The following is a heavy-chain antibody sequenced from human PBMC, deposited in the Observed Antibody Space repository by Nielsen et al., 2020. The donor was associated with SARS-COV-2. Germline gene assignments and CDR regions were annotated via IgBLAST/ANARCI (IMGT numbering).Heavy chain of an antibody. Sequence: ASVKVSCKASGYTFTGYYMHWVRQAPGQGLEWMGWINPNSGGTNYAQKFQGRVTMTRDTSISTAYMELSRLRSEDTAVYYCARGPQLSPTFLLSYYYYGMDVWGQGTTVTVSS. CDR2: INPNSGGT. V-gene: IGHV1-2*02. CDR3: ARGPQLSPTFLLSYYYYGMDV. D-gene: IGHD6-13*01. J-gene: IGHJ6*02. CDR1: GYTFTGYY.